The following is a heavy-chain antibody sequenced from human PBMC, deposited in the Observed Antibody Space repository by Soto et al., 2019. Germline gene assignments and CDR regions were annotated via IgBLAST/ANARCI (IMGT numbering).Heavy chain of an antibody. CDR1: GFSLSTSGVG. J-gene: IGHJ4*02. Sequence: QITLKESGPTLVKPTQTLTLTCTFSGFSLSTSGVGVGWIRQPPGKALEWLALIYWDDDKRYSPSLKSRLTITKDTYKNQVVLTMTNMDPVDTATYYCAHSLWYYDIVTGYYVWGHFDYWGQGTLVTVSS. CDR3: AHSLWYYDIVTGYYVWGHFDY. V-gene: IGHV2-5*02. D-gene: IGHD3-9*01. CDR2: IYWDDDK.